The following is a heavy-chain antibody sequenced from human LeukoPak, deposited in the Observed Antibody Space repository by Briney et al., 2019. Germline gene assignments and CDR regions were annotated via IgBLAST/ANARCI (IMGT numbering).Heavy chain of an antibody. CDR3: ARGGMIFGGSYYYYYMDV. CDR2: INWNGGST. D-gene: IGHD3/OR15-3a*01. J-gene: IGHJ6*03. CDR1: GFTFSNYA. Sequence: GGSLRLSCAASGFTFSNYAMTWVRQAPGKGLEWVSGINWNGGSTGYADSVKGRFTLSRDNAKNSLYLQMNSLRAEDTALYYCARGGMIFGGSYYYYYMDVWGKGTTVSVSS. V-gene: IGHV3-20*04.